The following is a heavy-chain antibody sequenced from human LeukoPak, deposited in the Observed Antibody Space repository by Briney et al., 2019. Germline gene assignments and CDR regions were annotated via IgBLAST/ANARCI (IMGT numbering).Heavy chain of an antibody. J-gene: IGHJ5*02. CDR1: GGSFSTTNW. D-gene: IGHD1-14*01. CDR2: ISLTGRT. CDR3: PRRVSEGGGPLRRGDNWLDP. Sequence: PSETLSLTCGVSGGSFSTTNWRSWVRPLPGQGLEWVGEISLTGRTNYNPSPNGRVTTSLDESSNQLSLNRTSVTAADTAVYYCPRRVSEGGGPLRRGDNWLDPWGQGSLVTVSS. V-gene: IGHV4-4*02.